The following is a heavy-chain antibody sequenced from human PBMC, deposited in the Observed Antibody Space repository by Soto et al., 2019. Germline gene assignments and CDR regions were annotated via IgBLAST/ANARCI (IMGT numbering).Heavy chain of an antibody. CDR3: ARDVDIVVVVAAATSSPIVDY. V-gene: IGHV1-18*01. CDR1: GYTFTSYG. J-gene: IGHJ4*02. D-gene: IGHD2-15*01. CDR2: ISAYNGNT. Sequence: QVQLVQSGAEVKKPGASVKVSCKASGYTFTSYGISWVRQAPGQGLEWMGWISAYNGNTNYAQKLQGRVTMTTDTSTSTAYMELRSLRSDDTAVYYCARDVDIVVVVAAATSSPIVDYWGQGTLVTVSS.